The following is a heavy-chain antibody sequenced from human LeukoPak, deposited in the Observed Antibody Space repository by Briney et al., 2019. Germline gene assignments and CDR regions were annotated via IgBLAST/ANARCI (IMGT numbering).Heavy chain of an antibody. D-gene: IGHD3-10*01. Sequence: PGGSLRLSCAASGFTVSSNYMSWVRQAPGKGLEWVSVTYSGGSTYYADSVKGRFTISRDNSKNTLYLQMNSLRAEDTAVYYCARVPVRGVIDYWGQGTLVTVSS. CDR2: TYSGGST. V-gene: IGHV3-53*01. CDR1: GFTVSSNY. J-gene: IGHJ4*02. CDR3: ARVPVRGVIDY.